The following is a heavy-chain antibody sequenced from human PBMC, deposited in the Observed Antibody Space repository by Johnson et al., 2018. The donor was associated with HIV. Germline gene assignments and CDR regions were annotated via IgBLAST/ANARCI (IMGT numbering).Heavy chain of an antibody. CDR2: MYADDRT. D-gene: IGHD6-13*01. V-gene: IGHV3-66*02. Sequence: VQLVESGGGLVQPGGSLRLSCAASGFTFSSYWMSWVRQAPGKGLEWVAVMYADDRTYYADSVKGRFTISRDISKNTLYLRMDSLRPDDTALYYCARGRKDIEAADGLDNDAFDVWGQGTMVTVSS. CDR3: ARGRKDIEAADGLDNDAFDV. J-gene: IGHJ3*01. CDR1: GFTFSSYW.